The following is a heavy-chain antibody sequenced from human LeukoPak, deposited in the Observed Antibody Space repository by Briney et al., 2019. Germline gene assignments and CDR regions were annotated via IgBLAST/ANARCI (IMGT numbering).Heavy chain of an antibody. CDR1: GFTFSSYG. V-gene: IGHV3-30*02. CDR2: IRYDGSNK. CDR3: AKEEGYSYGSNY. Sequence: PGGFLSLSCAASGFTFSSYGMHWVRRAPGKGLEWVAFIRYDGSNKYYAHSVKGRFTISRDNSKNTLYLQMNSLRAEDTAVYYCAKEEGYSYGSNYWGQGTLVTVSS. J-gene: IGHJ4*02. D-gene: IGHD5-18*01.